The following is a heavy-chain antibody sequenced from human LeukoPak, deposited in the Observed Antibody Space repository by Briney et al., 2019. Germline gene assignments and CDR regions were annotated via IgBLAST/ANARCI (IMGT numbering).Heavy chain of an antibody. CDR3: ATGAGSGNNRPPDVFDI. V-gene: IGHV3-74*01. J-gene: IGHJ3*02. CDR2: INPDGSTT. Sequence: GGSLRLSCEASGLTFSRYWMHWVRQPPGGGLVWVSRINPDGSTTKYADSVKGRFTISRVNAKNTLYLQMNSLGVEDTATYHCATGAGSGNNRPPDVFDIWGQGALVTVSS. CDR1: GLTFSRYW. D-gene: IGHD7-27*01.